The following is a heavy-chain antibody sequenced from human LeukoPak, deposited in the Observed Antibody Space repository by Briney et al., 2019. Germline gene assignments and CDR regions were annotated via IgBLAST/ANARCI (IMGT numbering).Heavy chain of an antibody. D-gene: IGHD4-17*01. CDR2: MNPNSGNT. Sequence: GASVKVSCKASGYTFTSYDINWVRQATGQGLEWMGWMNPNSGNTGYAQKFQGRVTMTRNTSISTAYMELSSLRSEDTAAYYCARVGGDTVTNRYWGQGTLVTVSS. V-gene: IGHV1-8*01. J-gene: IGHJ4*02. CDR1: GYTFTSYD. CDR3: ARVGGDTVTNRY.